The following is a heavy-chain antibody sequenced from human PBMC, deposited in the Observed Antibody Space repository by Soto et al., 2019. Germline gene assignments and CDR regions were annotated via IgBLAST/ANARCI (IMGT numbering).Heavy chain of an antibody. Sequence: GGSLRLSCAASGFTFSSYSMNWVRQAPGKGLEWVSAISGSGGSIYYADSVKGRFTISRDNSKNTLYLQMNSLRAEDTAVYYCAKPIVVVVAASDAFDIWGQGTMVTVSS. CDR3: AKPIVVVVAASDAFDI. D-gene: IGHD2-15*01. J-gene: IGHJ3*02. V-gene: IGHV3-23*01. CDR2: ISGSGGSI. CDR1: GFTFSSYS.